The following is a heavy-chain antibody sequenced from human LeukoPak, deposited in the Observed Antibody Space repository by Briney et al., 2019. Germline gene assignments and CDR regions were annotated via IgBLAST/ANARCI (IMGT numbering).Heavy chain of an antibody. J-gene: IGHJ4*02. CDR2: ISFYNGDT. CDR3: ARDRSSSGTYDY. D-gene: IGHD6-6*01. V-gene: IGHV1-18*01. Sequence: ASVTVSCKASGLSLTHDGISWVRQAPGQGLVWMGWISFYNGDTNYAQKLQGRVTMTTDTSTSTAYMELRSLRSDDTAVYYCARDRSSSGTYDYWGQGTLVTVSS. CDR1: GLSLTHDG.